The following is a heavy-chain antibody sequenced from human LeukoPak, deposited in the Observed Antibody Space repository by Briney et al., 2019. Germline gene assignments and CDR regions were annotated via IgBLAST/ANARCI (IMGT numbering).Heavy chain of an antibody. V-gene: IGHV1-2*04. CDR1: GYTFTGYY. D-gene: IGHD3-22*01. Sequence: ASVKVSCKASGYTFTGYYMHWVRQAPGQGLEWMGWINPNSGGTNYAQKFQGWVTMTRDTSISTAYMELSRLRSDDTAVYYYARDRDSSGSGDYWGQGTLVTVSS. CDR3: ARDRDSSGSGDY. J-gene: IGHJ4*02. CDR2: INPNSGGT.